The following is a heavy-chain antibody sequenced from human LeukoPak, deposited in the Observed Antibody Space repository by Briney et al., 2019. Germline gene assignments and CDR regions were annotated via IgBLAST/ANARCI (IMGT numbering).Heavy chain of an antibody. CDR3: ASDLYYDILTGYSPPFDY. V-gene: IGHV3-21*01. J-gene: IGHJ4*02. D-gene: IGHD3-9*01. CDR1: GFTFSSYS. Sequence: PGGSLRLSCAASGFTFSSYSMNWVRQAPGKGLEWVSSISSSSSYIYYADSVKGRFTISRDNAKDSLYLQMNSLRAEDTAVYYCASDLYYDILTGYSPPFDYWGQGTLVTVSS. CDR2: ISSSSSYI.